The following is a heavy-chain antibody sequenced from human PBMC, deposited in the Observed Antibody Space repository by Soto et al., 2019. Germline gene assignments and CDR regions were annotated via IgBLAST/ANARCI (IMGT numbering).Heavy chain of an antibody. CDR3: ASRDPGTSVDY. CDR1: GGSFTSNNW. D-gene: IGHD1-7*01. V-gene: IGHV4-4*02. CDR2: IYRTGST. Sequence: KTSETLSLTCAVSGGSFTSNNWWTWVRQPPGQGLAWIGEIYRTGSTNYNPSLKSRVTISLDKSENQFSLKVTSLTAADTAVYYCASRDPGTSVDYWGQGTLVTVSS. J-gene: IGHJ4*02.